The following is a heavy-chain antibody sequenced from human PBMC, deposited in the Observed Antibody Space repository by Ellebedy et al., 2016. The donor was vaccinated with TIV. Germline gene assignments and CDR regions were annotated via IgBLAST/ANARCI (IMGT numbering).Heavy chain of an antibody. J-gene: IGHJ4*02. CDR3: ARVYDSIDY. CDR1: GFTFSSYW. CDR2: IKQDGSEK. V-gene: IGHV3-7*01. Sequence: GESLMISCAASGFTFSSYWMSWVRQAPGKGLEWVANIKQDGSEKYYVDSVKGRFTISRDNAKNSLYLQMNSLRAEDTAVYYCARVYDSIDYWGQGTLVTVSS. D-gene: IGHD3-22*01.